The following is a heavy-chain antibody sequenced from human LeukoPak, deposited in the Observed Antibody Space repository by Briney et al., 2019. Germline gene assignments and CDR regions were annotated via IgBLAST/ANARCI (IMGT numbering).Heavy chain of an antibody. V-gene: IGHV3-23*01. J-gene: IGHJ3*02. CDR2: ISVSGGST. CDR1: GFTFSSYA. CDR3: ARGPSCSSHSCYVIGALDI. Sequence: PGGSLRLSCAASGFTFSSYAMSWVRQAPGKGLEWVSAISVSGGSTYYTDSVKGRFTVSRDNSRNTLYLQMNSLSVDDTAVYYCARGPSCSSHSCYVIGALDIWGQGTLVTVSS. D-gene: IGHD2-2*01.